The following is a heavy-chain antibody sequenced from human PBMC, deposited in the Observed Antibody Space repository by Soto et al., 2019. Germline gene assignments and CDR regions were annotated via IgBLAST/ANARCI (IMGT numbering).Heavy chain of an antibody. D-gene: IGHD3-22*01. CDR3: ARGYYDSSGQSNTFDI. J-gene: IGHJ3*02. CDR2: VYYSGST. CDR1: GASISNSY. Sequence: LSLTCTVSGASISNSYWSWIRQSPGKGLEWIGCVYYSGSTKYNPSLKSRVTISVDTSKNQFSLKLSSVTAADTAVYYCARGYYDSSGQSNTFDIWGQGTMVTVSS. V-gene: IGHV4-59*01.